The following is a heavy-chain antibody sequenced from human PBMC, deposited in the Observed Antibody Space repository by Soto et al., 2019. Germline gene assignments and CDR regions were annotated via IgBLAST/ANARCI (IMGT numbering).Heavy chain of an antibody. V-gene: IGHV4-30-4*01. CDR1: GGSICSGDDY. CDR2: IYYSGIT. Sequence: SETLSLTCTVSGGSICSGDDYWWWIRQPPGKGLEWIGYIYYSGITYYNPSLKSRVTISVDTSKNQFSLKLSSVTAADTAVYYCARALYSSFPRYYYYGVDVWGQGTTVTVSS. J-gene: IGHJ6*02. CDR3: ARALYSSFPRYYYYGVDV. D-gene: IGHD4-4*01.